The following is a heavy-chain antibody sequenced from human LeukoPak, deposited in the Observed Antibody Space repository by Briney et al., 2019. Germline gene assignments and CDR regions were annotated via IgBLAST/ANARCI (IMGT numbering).Heavy chain of an antibody. CDR3: AELGITMIGGV. CDR2: IGNSATTI. J-gene: IGHJ6*04. Sequence: GGSLRLSCAASGFTFSSYEMNWVRQAPGKGLEWVSYIGNSATTIYHADSVKGRFTISRDNAKNSLYLQMNSLRAEDTAVYYCAELGITMIGGVWGKGTTVTISS. CDR1: GFTFSSYE. D-gene: IGHD3-10*02. V-gene: IGHV3-48*03.